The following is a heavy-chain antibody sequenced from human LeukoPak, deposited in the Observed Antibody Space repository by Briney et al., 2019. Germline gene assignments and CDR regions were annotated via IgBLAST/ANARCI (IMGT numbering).Heavy chain of an antibody. D-gene: IGHD3-3*01. J-gene: IGHJ6*03. V-gene: IGHV1-2*02. CDR3: ARALRFLEWWEDYYYMDV. Sequence: GASVKVSCKASGYTFTGYYMHWVRQAPGQGLEWMGWINPNSGGTNYAQKFQGRVTMTRDTSISTAYMELSRLRSDDTAVYYCARALRFLEWWEDYYYMDVWGKGTTVTVSS. CDR1: GYTFTGYY. CDR2: INPNSGGT.